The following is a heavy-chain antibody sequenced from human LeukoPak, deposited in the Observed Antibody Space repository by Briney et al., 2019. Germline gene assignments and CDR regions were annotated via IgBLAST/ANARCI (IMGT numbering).Heavy chain of an antibody. CDR3: ASLVDTAMSY. Sequence: SETLSLTCTVSGGSISSYYWSWIRQPPGKGLEWIGYIYYSGSTNYNPSLKSRVTISVDTSKDQFSLKLSSVTAADTAVYYCASLVDTAMSYWGQGTLVTVSS. D-gene: IGHD5-18*01. V-gene: IGHV4-59*08. J-gene: IGHJ4*02. CDR1: GGSISSYY. CDR2: IYYSGST.